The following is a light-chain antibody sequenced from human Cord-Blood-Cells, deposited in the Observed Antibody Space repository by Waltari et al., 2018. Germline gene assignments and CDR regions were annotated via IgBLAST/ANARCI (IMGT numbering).Light chain of an antibody. CDR2: KDS. CDR1: ALPKQS. Sequence: SYELPQQPSVSVSPGQTARTTCSGDALPKQSVYWYQQKPGQAPVLVIYKDSERPSGIPERFSGSSSGKTVTLTISGVQAEDEADYYCQSADSSGTYRVFGGGTKLTVL. CDR3: QSADSSGTYRV. V-gene: IGLV3-25*03. J-gene: IGLJ3*02.